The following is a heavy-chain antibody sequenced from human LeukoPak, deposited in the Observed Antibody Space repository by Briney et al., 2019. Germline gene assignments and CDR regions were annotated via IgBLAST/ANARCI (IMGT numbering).Heavy chain of an antibody. CDR1: GFTFSSYG. D-gene: IGHD2-2*01. CDR3: AKGATKFCSSTSCYSDV. J-gene: IGHJ6*04. CDR2: IRYDGSNE. Sequence: GGSLRLSCAASGFTFSSYGIHWVRQAPGKGLEWVAFIRYDGSNEYYADSVKGRFTISRDTSRNTLYLQMNSLRAEDTAVYYCAKGATKFCSSTSCYSDVWGKGTTVTVSS. V-gene: IGHV3-30*02.